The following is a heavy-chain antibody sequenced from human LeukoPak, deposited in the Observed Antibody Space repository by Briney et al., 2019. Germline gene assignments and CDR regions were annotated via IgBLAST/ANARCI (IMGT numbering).Heavy chain of an antibody. Sequence: GGSLRLSCTASGFTFSNSWMAWVRQAPGKGLEWVANIKQDGSEKYYVDSVKGRFTISRDNAKNSLYLQMNSLRAEDTAVYYCARESGSYLGSDAFDIWGQGTMVTVSS. CDR3: ARESGSYLGSDAFDI. D-gene: IGHD1-26*01. CDR1: GFTFSNSW. V-gene: IGHV3-7*01. J-gene: IGHJ3*02. CDR2: IKQDGSEK.